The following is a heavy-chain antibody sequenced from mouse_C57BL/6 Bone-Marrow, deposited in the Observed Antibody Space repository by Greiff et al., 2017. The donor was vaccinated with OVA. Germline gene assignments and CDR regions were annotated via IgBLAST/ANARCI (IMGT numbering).Heavy chain of an antibody. J-gene: IGHJ1*03. CDR3: ARGAFYYDYRWYWYFDV. D-gene: IGHD2-4*01. Sequence: QVQLKQSGAELARPGASVKLSCKASGYTFISYGISWVKQRTGQGLEWIGEIYPRSGNTYYNEKFKGKATLTADKSSSTAYMELRSLTSEDSAVYFCARGAFYYDYRWYWYFDVWGTGTTVTVSS. V-gene: IGHV1-81*01. CDR2: IYPRSGNT. CDR1: GYTFISYG.